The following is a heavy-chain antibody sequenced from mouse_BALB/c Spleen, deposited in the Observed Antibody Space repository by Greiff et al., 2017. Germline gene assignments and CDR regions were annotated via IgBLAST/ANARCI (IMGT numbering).Heavy chain of an antibody. CDR3: TSDHYYAMDY. V-gene: IGHV6-6*02. CDR1: GFTFSNYW. Sequence: EVHLVESGGGLVQPGGSMKLSCVASGFTFSNYWMNWVRQSPEKGLEWVAEIRLKSNNYATHYAESVKGRFTISRDDSKSSVYLQMNNLRAEDTGIYYCTSDHYYAMDYWGQGTSVTVSS. CDR2: IRLKSNNYAT. J-gene: IGHJ4*01.